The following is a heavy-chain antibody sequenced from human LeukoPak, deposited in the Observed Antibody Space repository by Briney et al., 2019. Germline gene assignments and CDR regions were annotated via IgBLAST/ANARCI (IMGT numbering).Heavy chain of an antibody. CDR3: ARHYYDSSGYYP. CDR1: GGSISNYY. D-gene: IGHD3-22*01. V-gene: IGHV4-59*08. CDR2: IYYSGST. Sequence: PSETLSLTCTVSGGSISNYYWSWIRQPPGKGLEWIGYIYYSGSTNYNPSLKSRVTISVDTSKNQFSLKLSSVTAADTAVYYCARHYYDSSGYYPWGQGTLVTVSS. J-gene: IGHJ5*02.